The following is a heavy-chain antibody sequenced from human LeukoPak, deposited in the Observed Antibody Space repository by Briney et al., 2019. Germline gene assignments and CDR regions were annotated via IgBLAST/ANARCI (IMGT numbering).Heavy chain of an antibody. CDR3: AKDMADNTGWTRFDY. CDR1: GFSFSSYG. J-gene: IGHJ4*02. CDR2: MRYDGSNQ. D-gene: IGHD6-19*01. Sequence: GGSLRLSCAASGFSFSSYGMHWVRQAPGKGLDWVAFMRYDGSNQYYADSVKGRFTISRNSAQNTLYLQMDSLRGDATTIDYCAKDMADNTGWTRFDYWGQGTLVTVSS. V-gene: IGHV3-30*02.